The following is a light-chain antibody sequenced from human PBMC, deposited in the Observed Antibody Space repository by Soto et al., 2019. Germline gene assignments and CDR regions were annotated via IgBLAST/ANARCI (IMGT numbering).Light chain of an antibody. CDR2: WAS. CDR1: QSVLYSSNNKNY. Sequence: DIVMTQSPDSRAVSLGERDTINCKSSQSVLYSSNNKNYLAWYQQKPGQPPKALIYWASTRESGVPDRFSGSGSGTDFTLTISSLQAEDVAVYYCQQYYTTPWTFGQGTKVDIK. V-gene: IGKV4-1*01. J-gene: IGKJ1*01. CDR3: QQYYTTPWT.